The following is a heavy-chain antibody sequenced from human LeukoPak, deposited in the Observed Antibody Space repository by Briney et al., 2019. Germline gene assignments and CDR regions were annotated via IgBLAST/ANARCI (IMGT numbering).Heavy chain of an antibody. Sequence: SETLSLTCAVYGGSFSGYYWSWIRQPPGKGLEWIGEFIHSGSTNYNSSLKARVTISVDTSKNQFSLKLSSVTAADTAVYYCAFRTKTGYSSSWYLSWGQGTLVTVSS. J-gene: IGHJ5*02. V-gene: IGHV4-34*12. CDR2: FIHSGST. CDR3: AFRTKTGYSSSWYLS. D-gene: IGHD6-13*01. CDR1: GGSFSGYY.